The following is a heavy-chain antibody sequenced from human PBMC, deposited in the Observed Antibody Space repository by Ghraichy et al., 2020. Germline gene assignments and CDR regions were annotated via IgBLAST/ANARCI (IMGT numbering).Heavy chain of an antibody. CDR1: GGSFSGYY. CDR3: ARGPRGGYCSGGSCYVDY. CDR2: VNHSGST. D-gene: IGHD2-15*01. Sequence: SETLSLTCAVYGGSFSGYYWSWIRQPPGQGLEWIGEVNHSGSTNYNPSLKSRVTISVDTSTNQFSLKLSSVTAADTAVCYCARGPRGGYCSGGSCYVDYCAQRTLVAVPS. V-gene: IGHV4-34*01. J-gene: IGHJ4*02.